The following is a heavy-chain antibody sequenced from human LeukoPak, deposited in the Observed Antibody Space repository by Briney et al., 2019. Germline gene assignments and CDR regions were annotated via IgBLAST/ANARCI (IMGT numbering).Heavy chain of an antibody. D-gene: IGHD6-13*01. V-gene: IGHV1-18*01. Sequence: ASVKASCKASGYNFFTYGITWVRQAPGQGLEWMGWISAYNGNTNYAQKLQGRVTMTTDTSTSTAYMELRSLRSDDTAVYYCARDYNSSWYVPYYYYGMDVWGQGTTVTVSS. CDR2: ISAYNGNT. CDR1: GYNFFTYG. J-gene: IGHJ6*02. CDR3: ARDYNSSWYVPYYYYGMDV.